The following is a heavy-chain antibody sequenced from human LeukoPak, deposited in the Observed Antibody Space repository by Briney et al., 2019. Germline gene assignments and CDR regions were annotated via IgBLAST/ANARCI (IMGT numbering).Heavy chain of an antibody. CDR3: ARDRLLWGSYFIGY. CDR2: INPNSGGT. J-gene: IGHJ4*02. CDR1: GYTFTGYY. V-gene: IGHV1-2*02. D-gene: IGHD1-26*01. Sequence: GASVKVSCKASGYTFTGYYMHWVRQAPGQGLEWMGWINPNSGGTNYAQKFQGRVTMTRDTSINTAYMELSRLRSDDTAVYYCARDRLLWGSYFIGYWGQGTLVTVSS.